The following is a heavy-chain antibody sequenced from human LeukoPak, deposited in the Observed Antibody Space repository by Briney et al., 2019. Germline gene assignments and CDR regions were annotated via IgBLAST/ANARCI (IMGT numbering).Heavy chain of an antibody. CDR2: TYTSGST. CDR3: ARDYGDSDY. Sequence: PSETLSLTCTVSGGSISSYYWSWIRQPAGKGPEWIGRTYTSGSTNYNPSLKSRVTMSVDTSKNQFSLKLSSVTAADTAVYYCARDYGDSDYWGQGTLVTVSS. CDR1: GGSISSYY. J-gene: IGHJ4*02. D-gene: IGHD4-17*01. V-gene: IGHV4-4*07.